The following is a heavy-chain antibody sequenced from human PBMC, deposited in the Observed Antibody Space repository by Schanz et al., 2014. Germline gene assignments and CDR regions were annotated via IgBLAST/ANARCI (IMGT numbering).Heavy chain of an antibody. CDR3: AKDSTHIDIVLVPTAIDY. Sequence: VQLAESGGGLVQPGRSLRLSCAASGFTFSSYGMHWVRQAPGKGLEWVAAMSYDGSIKYYGDSVKGRFTISRDNSKNTLYLHMNTLRSEDTAVYYCAKDSTHIDIVLVPTAIDYWGQGTLVTVSS. V-gene: IGHV3-30*18. J-gene: IGHJ4*02. D-gene: IGHD2-2*01. CDR1: GFTFSSYG. CDR2: MSYDGSIK.